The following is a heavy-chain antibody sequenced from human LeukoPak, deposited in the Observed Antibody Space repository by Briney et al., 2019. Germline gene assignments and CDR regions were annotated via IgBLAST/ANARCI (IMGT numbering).Heavy chain of an antibody. CDR3: ARDPLYYYGSGSMDV. J-gene: IGHJ6*02. Sequence: PGRSLRLSCAASGFTFSSYAMHWVRQAPGKGLEWVAVISYDGSNKYYADSVKGRFTISRDNSKNTLYLQMNSLRAEDTAVYYCARDPLYYYGSGSMDVWGQGTTVTVSS. D-gene: IGHD3-10*01. CDR2: ISYDGSNK. V-gene: IGHV3-30-3*01. CDR1: GFTFSSYA.